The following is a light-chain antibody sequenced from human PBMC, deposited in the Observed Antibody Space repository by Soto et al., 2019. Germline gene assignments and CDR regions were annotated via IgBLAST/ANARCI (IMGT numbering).Light chain of an antibody. CDR1: QGISNY. J-gene: IGKJ1*01. V-gene: IGKV1-27*01. CDR2: AAS. CDR3: QESYSPLWGT. Sequence: DIPMTQSPSSLSASVGDRVTITCRASQGISNYLAWYQQKPGKVPKLLIYAASTLQSGVPSRFSGSGSGTDFTLTISSLQPEDVATYYCQESYSPLWGTCGQGTKVTIK.